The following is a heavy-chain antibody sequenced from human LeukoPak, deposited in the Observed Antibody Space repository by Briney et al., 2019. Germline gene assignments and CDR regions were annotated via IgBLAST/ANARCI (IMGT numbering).Heavy chain of an antibody. V-gene: IGHV3-21*01. D-gene: IGHD5-24*01. CDR2: ISSSSSYI. J-gene: IGHJ4*02. Sequence: GGSLRLSCAASGFTFSSYSMNWVRQAPGKGLEWVSSISSSSSYIYYADSVKGRFTISRDNAKNSLYLQMNSLRAEDTAVYYCAREGGDGYKGNGDFDYWGQGTLVTVSS. CDR3: AREGGDGYKGNGDFDY. CDR1: GFTFSSYS.